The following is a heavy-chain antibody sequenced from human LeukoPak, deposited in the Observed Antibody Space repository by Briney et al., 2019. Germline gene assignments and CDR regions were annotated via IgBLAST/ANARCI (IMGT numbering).Heavy chain of an antibody. CDR1: GGSISSSSYY. J-gene: IGHJ4*02. CDR3: AREGLRYSDWLRTGGLFDY. V-gene: IGHV4-39*07. Sequence: SETLSLTCTVSGGSISSSSYYWGWIRQPPGKGLEWIGSIYYSGSTYYNPSLKSRVTISVDTSKNQFSLKLSSVTAADTAVYYCAREGLRYSDWLRTGGLFDYWGQGTLVTVSS. CDR2: IYYSGST. D-gene: IGHD3-9*01.